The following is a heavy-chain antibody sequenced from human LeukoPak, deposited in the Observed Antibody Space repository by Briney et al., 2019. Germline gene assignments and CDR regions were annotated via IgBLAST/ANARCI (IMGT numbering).Heavy chain of an antibody. J-gene: IGHJ6*03. D-gene: IGHD4-11*01. CDR1: GGSISSSNW. V-gene: IGHV4-4*02. Sequence: SETLSLTCAVSGGSISSSNWWSWIRQPPGKGLEWIGEINHSGSTNYNPSLKSRVTISVDTSKNQFSLKLSSVTAADTAVYYCARLITTVTRQSRYYYYMDVWGKGTTVTISS. CDR3: ARLITTVTRQSRYYYYMDV. CDR2: INHSGST.